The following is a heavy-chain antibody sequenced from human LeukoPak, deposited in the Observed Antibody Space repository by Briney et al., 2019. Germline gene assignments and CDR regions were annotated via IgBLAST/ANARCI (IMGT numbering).Heavy chain of an antibody. CDR1: GFTFSSYS. Sequence: PGGSLRLSCAASGFTFSSYSMNWVRQAPGKGLEWVSSISSSSSYIYYADSVKGRFTISRDNAKNSLYLQMNSLRAEDTAVYYCAREGVQLERPRWFDPWGQGTLVTVSS. CDR2: ISSSSSYI. CDR3: AREGVQLERPRWFDP. D-gene: IGHD1-1*01. J-gene: IGHJ5*02. V-gene: IGHV3-21*01.